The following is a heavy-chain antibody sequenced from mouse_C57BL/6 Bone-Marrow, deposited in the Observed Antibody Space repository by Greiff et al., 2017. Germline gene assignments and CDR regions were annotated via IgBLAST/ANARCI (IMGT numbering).Heavy chain of an antibody. CDR1: GYTFTSYG. D-gene: IGHD1-1*01. CDR3: ARYYYGSTPFAY. Sequence: VQLQQSGAELARPGASVKLSCKASGYTFTSYGISWVKQRTGQGLEWIGEIYPRSGNTYYNEKFKGKATLTADKYSSTAYMELRSLTSEDSAVYFCARYYYGSTPFAYWGQGTLVTVSA. V-gene: IGHV1-81*01. CDR2: IYPRSGNT. J-gene: IGHJ3*01.